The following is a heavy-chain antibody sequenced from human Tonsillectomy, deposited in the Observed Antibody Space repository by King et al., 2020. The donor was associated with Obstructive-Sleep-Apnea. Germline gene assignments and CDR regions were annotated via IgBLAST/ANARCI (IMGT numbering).Heavy chain of an antibody. J-gene: IGHJ4*02. CDR2: ITRKPYGGTT. CDR3: TRDLLVYGGNNFAY. Sequence: VQLVESGGGLVQPGRSLRLSCTASGFTFSDYAMSWFRQAPGKGLEWVGFITRKPYGGTTEYAASVKGRFIISTDDSKSIAYLQMNSLKTEDTAVYYCTRDLLVYGGNNFAYWGQGTLVTVSS. V-gene: IGHV3-49*03. CDR1: GFTFSDYA. D-gene: IGHD4-23*01.